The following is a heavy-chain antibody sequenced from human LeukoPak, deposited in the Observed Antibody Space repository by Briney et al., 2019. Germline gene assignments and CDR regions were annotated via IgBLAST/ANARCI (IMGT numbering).Heavy chain of an antibody. CDR3: ARLPADDSVFDH. Sequence: GGSLRLSCAPPGFMFSNYWMTSVRPALGRRLEWVANIKREGSEKHYVESVKSRLTISRDNAKNLLYLQMNSLRAEDTAVYYCARLPADDSVFDHWGQGTLVTVSS. D-gene: IGHD2-15*01. V-gene: IGHV3-7*01. J-gene: IGHJ4*02. CDR2: IKREGSEK. CDR1: GFMFSNYW.